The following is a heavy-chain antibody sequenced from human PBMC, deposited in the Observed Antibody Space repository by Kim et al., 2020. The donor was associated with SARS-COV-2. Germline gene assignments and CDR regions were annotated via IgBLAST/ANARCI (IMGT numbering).Heavy chain of an antibody. V-gene: IGHV4-38-2*02. CDR1: GYSISSGYY. Sequence: SETLSLTCTVSGYSISSGYYWGWIRQPPGKGLEWIGSIYHSGSTYYNPSLKSRVTISVDTSKNQFSLKLSSVTAADTAVYYCASLVSYGNHYFDYWGQGTLVTVSS. CDR2: IYHSGST. CDR3: ASLVSYGNHYFDY. J-gene: IGHJ4*02. D-gene: IGHD5-18*01.